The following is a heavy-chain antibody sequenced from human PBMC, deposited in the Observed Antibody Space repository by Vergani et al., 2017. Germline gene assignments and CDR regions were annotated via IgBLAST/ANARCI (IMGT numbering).Heavy chain of an antibody. Sequence: EVQLLESGGGLVQPGGSLRLSCAASGFTFSSYAMSWVRQAPGKGLEWVSAISGSGGSTYYADSVKGRFTISRDNSKNTLYLQMNSLRAEDTAVYYCAKLSYYDFWSGYPYYYYYYMDVWCKGP. CDR1: GFTFSSYA. D-gene: IGHD3-3*01. V-gene: IGHV3-23*01. CDR3: AKLSYYDFWSGYPYYYYYYMDV. CDR2: ISGSGGST. J-gene: IGHJ6*03.